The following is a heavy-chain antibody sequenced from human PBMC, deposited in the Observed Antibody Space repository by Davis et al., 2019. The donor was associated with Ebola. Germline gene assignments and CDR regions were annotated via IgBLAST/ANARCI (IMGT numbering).Heavy chain of an antibody. D-gene: IGHD4-11*01. J-gene: IGHJ6*02. Sequence: ASVKVSCKASGYTFTSYDINWVRQAPGQGFEWMGWISASNGNTNYAQKLQGRVTMTTDTSTSTAYMELRSLRSDDTAVYYCARSRYSNYVNYYYYGMDVWGQGTTVTVSS. CDR3: ARSRYSNYVNYYYYGMDV. CDR2: ISASNGNT. V-gene: IGHV1-18*01. CDR1: GYTFTSYD.